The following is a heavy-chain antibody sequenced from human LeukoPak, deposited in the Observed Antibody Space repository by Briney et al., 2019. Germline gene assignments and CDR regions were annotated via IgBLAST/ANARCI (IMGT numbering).Heavy chain of an antibody. D-gene: IGHD2-2*01. CDR1: GYTFTDYY. CDR3: ASGGRMPYYYMDV. J-gene: IGHJ6*03. Sequence: ASVKVSCKASGYTFTDYYMHWVRQAPGQGLEWMGWINPYSGGTNYEQKFQGRVTMTRDTSISTAYMEVSRVRSDDTAMYYCASGGRMPYYYMDVWGKGTTVTVSS. V-gene: IGHV1-2*02. CDR2: INPYSGGT.